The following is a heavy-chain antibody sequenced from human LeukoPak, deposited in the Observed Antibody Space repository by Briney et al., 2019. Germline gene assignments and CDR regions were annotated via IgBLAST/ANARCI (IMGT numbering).Heavy chain of an antibody. CDR3: ASLRERSYYARGFDY. Sequence: PSETLSLTCTVSGGSISSSSYYWGWIRQPPGKGLEWIGSIYYSGSIYYNPSLKSRVTISVDTSKNQFSLKLSSVTAANTAVYYCASLRERSYYARGFDYWGQGTLVTVSS. J-gene: IGHJ4*02. D-gene: IGHD3-3*01. V-gene: IGHV4-39*01. CDR1: GGSISSSSYY. CDR2: IYYSGSI.